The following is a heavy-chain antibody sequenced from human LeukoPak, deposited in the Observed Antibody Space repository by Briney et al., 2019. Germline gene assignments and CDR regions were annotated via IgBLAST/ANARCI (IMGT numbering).Heavy chain of an antibody. CDR2: IIPILGIA. V-gene: IGHV1-69*04. J-gene: IGHJ3*02. Sequence: SVKVSCKASIGNFSSYAISWVRQAPGQGLEWMGRIIPILGIANYAQKFQGRVTITADKSTSTAYMELSSLRSEDTAVYYCAVLQVEDAFDIWGQGTMVTVSS. D-gene: IGHD2-8*02. CDR3: AVLQVEDAFDI. CDR1: IGNFSSYA.